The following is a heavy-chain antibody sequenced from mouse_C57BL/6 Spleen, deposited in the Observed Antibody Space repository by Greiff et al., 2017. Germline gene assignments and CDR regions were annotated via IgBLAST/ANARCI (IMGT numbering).Heavy chain of an antibody. D-gene: IGHD2-3*01. J-gene: IGHJ2*01. CDR3: ARDDGYPYFDY. CDR1: GYSITSGYY. V-gene: IGHV3-6*01. Sequence: EVKVEESGPGLVKPSQSLSLTCSVTGYSITSGYYWNWIRQFPGNKLEWMGYISYDGSNNYNPSLKNRISITRDTSKNQFFLKLNSVTTEDTATYYCARDDGYPYFDYWGQGTTLTVSS. CDR2: ISYDGSN.